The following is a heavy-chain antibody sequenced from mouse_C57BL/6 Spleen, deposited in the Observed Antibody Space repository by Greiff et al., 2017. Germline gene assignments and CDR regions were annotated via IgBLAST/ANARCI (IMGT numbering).Heavy chain of an antibody. CDR1: GFTFSSYT. Sequence: EVMLVESGGGLVKPGGSLKLSCAASGFTFSSYTMSWVRQTPEKRLEWVATISGGGGNTYYPDSVKGRFTISRDNAKNTLYLQMSSLRSEDTALYYCARDGDDYVPEPFYWGQGTLVTVSA. J-gene: IGHJ3*01. CDR2: ISGGGGNT. D-gene: IGHD2-4*01. CDR3: ARDGDDYVPEPFY. V-gene: IGHV5-9*01.